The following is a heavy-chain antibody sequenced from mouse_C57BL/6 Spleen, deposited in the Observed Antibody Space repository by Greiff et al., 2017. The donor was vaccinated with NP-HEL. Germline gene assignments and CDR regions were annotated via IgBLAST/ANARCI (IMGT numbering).Heavy chain of an antibody. V-gene: IGHV1-69*01. Sequence: QVQLQQPGAELVMPGASVKLSCKASGYTFTSYWMHWVKQRPGQGLAWIGEIDPSDSYTNYHPKFKGKSTLTVDHSSSTAYMQLSSLTSEDPAVYYCARGATVVATRAMDYWGQGTSVTVSS. CDR2: IDPSDSYT. D-gene: IGHD1-1*01. CDR3: ARGATVVATRAMDY. CDR1: GYTFTSYW. J-gene: IGHJ4*01.